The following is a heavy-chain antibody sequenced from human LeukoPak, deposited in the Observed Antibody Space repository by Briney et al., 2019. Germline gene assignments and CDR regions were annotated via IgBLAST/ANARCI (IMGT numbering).Heavy chain of an antibody. V-gene: IGHV4-34*01. CDR2: INHSGST. D-gene: IGHD3-22*01. J-gene: IGHJ3*02. CDR3: ARVPYYYDSSGYLDDAFDI. Sequence: TSETLSLTCAVYGGPFSGYYWSWIRQPPGKGLEWIGEINHSGSTNYNPSLKSRVTISVDTSKNQFSLKLSSVTAADTAVYYCARVPYYYDSSGYLDDAFDIWGQGTMVTVSS. CDR1: GGPFSGYY.